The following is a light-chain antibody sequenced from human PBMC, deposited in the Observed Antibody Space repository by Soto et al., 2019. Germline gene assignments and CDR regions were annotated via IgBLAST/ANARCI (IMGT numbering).Light chain of an antibody. Sequence: QSVLTQPRSVSGSPGQSVTISCTGTSSDVGGYNFVSWYQQHPGKAPKLMIYDVSKRPSGVPDRFSGSKSGNTASLTSSGLQAEYEADYYCCSYAGSYTWVFGGGTQLTVL. CDR2: DVS. J-gene: IGLJ3*02. V-gene: IGLV2-11*01. CDR3: CSYAGSYTWV. CDR1: SSDVGGYNF.